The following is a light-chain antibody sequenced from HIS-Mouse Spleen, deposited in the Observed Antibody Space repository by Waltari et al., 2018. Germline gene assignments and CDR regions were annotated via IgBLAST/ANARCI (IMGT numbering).Light chain of an antibody. Sequence: QSVLTQPPSVSGAPGQRVTISCTGSSPNSGAGYDVHWYQQLPGTAPKLPIYGNSNRPSGVPDRFSGSKSGTSASLAITGLQAEDEADYYCQSYDSSLSGSRVFGGGTKLTVL. CDR2: GNS. J-gene: IGLJ3*02. CDR1: SPNSGAGYD. CDR3: QSYDSSLSGSRV. V-gene: IGLV1-40*01.